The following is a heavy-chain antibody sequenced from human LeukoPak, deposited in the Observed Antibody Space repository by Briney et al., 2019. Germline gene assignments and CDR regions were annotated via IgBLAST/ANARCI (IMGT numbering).Heavy chain of an antibody. V-gene: IGHV3-66*01. D-gene: IGHD3-22*01. Sequence: GGSLRLSCAASGFTVSSNYMSWVRQAPGKGLEWVSVIYSGGSTYYADSVKGRFTISRDNSKNTLYLQMNSLRAEDTAVYYCARSPYYYDSSGYLIWGQGTLVTVSS. CDR1: GFTVSSNY. J-gene: IGHJ4*02. CDR3: ARSPYYYDSSGYLI. CDR2: IYSGGST.